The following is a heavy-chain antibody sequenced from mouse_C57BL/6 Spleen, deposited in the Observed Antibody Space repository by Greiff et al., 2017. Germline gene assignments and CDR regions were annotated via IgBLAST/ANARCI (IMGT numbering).Heavy chain of an antibody. D-gene: IGHD2-5*01. CDR3: ARGDSNYDY. V-gene: IGHV5-16*01. CDR1: GFTFSDYY. J-gene: IGHJ2*01. CDR2: INYDGSST. Sequence: DVKLVESEGGLVQPGSSMKLSCTASGFTFSDYYMAWVRQVPEKGLEWVANINYDGSSTYYLDSLKSRFIISRDNAKNILYLQMSSLKSEDTATYYCARGDSNYDYWGQGTTLTVSS.